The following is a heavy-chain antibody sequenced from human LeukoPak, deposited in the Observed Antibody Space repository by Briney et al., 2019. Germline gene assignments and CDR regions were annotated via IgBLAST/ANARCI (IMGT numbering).Heavy chain of an antibody. Sequence: GGSLRLSCAASGFIFSRYWMTWVRQAPGKGLEWVANIKPDGSEKKYVDSVKGRFTISRENAKNSLYLQMSRLGAEDTAVYYWRRVGYSDESIDYWGQGTLVTVSS. J-gene: IGHJ4*02. V-gene: IGHV3-7*05. CDR1: GFIFSRYW. CDR2: IKPDGSEK. D-gene: IGHD4-17*01. CDR3: RRVGYSDESIDY.